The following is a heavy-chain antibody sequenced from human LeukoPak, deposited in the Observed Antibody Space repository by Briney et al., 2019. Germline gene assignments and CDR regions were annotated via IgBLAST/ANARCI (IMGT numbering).Heavy chain of an antibody. CDR2: ISYDGSNK. D-gene: IGHD3-3*01. J-gene: IGHJ6*02. CDR1: GFTFSSYA. Sequence: GGSLRLSCAASGFTFSSYAMHWVRQAPVKGLEWVAVISYDGSNKYYADSVKGRFTISRDNSENTLYLQMNSLRAEDTAVYYCASSSTIYYYGMDVWGQGTTVTVSS. CDR3: ASSSTIYYYGMDV. V-gene: IGHV3-30-3*01.